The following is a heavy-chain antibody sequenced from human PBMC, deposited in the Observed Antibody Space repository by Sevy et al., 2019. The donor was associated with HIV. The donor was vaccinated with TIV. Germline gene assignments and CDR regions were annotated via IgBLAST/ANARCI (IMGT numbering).Heavy chain of an antibody. V-gene: IGHV1-2*06. CDR2: IHPKSGAT. Sequence: ASVKVSCKASGYTFTAYYIHWLRQAPGQGLEWMGRIHPKSGATNYAQKFQGRVTMTRDTSISTSSMELTSLRSDDTAVYYCAREDSDDTSAYYYFYYGMDVWGQGTTVTVSS. D-gene: IGHD3-22*01. J-gene: IGHJ6*02. CDR1: GYTFTAYY. CDR3: AREDSDDTSAYYYFYYGMDV.